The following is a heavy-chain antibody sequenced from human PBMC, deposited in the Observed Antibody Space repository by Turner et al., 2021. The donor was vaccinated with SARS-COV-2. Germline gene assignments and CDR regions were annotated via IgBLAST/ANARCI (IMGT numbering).Heavy chain of an antibody. D-gene: IGHD1-7*01. J-gene: IGHJ5*02. CDR1: GYSFTDYY. V-gene: IGHV1-2*02. CDR2: VGPSSSGT. CDR3: SRNYGRNSRWFDP. Sequence: QVLLVPSGAEVHAPAVSVKATCKASGYSFTDYYRHWGRQAPGQGLEWMGWVGPSSSGTNNAQRFLGRITMTRDTSISTAYMELSSLRSDDTAVYYCSRNYGRNSRWFDPWGQGTLVTVSS.